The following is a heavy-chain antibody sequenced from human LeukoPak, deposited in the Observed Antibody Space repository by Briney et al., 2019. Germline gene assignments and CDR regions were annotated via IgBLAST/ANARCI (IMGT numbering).Heavy chain of an antibody. CDR3: ATVGSGSYYNLRVEAFDI. J-gene: IGHJ3*02. CDR2: ISYDGSNK. V-gene: IGHV3-30*03. Sequence: QAGGSLRLSCAASGFTFSSYGMHWVRQAPGKGLEWVAVISYDGSNKYYADSVKGRFTISRDNSKNTLYLQMNSLRAEDTAVYYCATVGSGSYYNLRVEAFDIWGQGTMVTVSS. D-gene: IGHD3-10*01. CDR1: GFTFSSYG.